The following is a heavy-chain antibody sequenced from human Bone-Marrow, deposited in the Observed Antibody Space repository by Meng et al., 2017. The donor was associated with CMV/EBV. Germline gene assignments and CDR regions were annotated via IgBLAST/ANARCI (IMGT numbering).Heavy chain of an antibody. Sequence: ETLSLTCAVYGGSFSGYYWSWIRQPPGKGLEWIGEINHSGSTNYNPSLKSRVTISVDTSKNQFSLKLSSVTAADTAVYYCARPGTHYWGQGTLVTVSS. D-gene: IGHD1-1*01. CDR2: INHSGST. CDR3: ARPGTHY. CDR1: GGSFSGYY. V-gene: IGHV4-34*01. J-gene: IGHJ4*02.